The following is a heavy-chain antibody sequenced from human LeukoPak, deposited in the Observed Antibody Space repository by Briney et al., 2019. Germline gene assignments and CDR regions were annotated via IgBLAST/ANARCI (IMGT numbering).Heavy chain of an antibody. CDR3: ARDPLRSVEGGPFDY. CDR1: GGSISSSSYY. J-gene: IGHJ4*02. Sequence: SETLSLTCTVSGGSISSSSYYWGWIRQPPGKGLEWIGSIYYSGSTYYNPSLKSRVTISVDTSKNQFSLKLSSVTAADTAVYYCARDPLRSVEGGPFDYWGQGTLVTVSS. D-gene: IGHD3-16*01. CDR2: IYYSGST. V-gene: IGHV4-39*07.